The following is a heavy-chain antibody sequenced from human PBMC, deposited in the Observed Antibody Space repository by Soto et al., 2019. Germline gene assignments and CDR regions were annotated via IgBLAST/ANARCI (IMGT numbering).Heavy chain of an antibody. CDR1: GFSLSTSGVG. J-gene: IGHJ4*02. CDR2: IYWDDDR. V-gene: IGHV2-5*02. Sequence: SGPTLVNPTQTLTLTCTFSGFSLSTSGVGVGWIRQPPGKALEWLGIIYWDDDRRYRPSLKSRLTITKDTSKNQLVLTMTNMDPVDTATYYCAHLPWKQLWPRAPVVYWGQGTPVTVPS. CDR3: AHLPWKQLWPRAPVVY. D-gene: IGHD5-18*01.